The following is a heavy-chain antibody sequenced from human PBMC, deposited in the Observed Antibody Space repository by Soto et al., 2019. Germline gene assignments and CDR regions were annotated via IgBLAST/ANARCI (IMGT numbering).Heavy chain of an antibody. Sequence: SETLSLTCTVSGGSISSGGYYWSWIRQHPGKGLEWIGYIYYSGSTYYNPSLKSRVTISVDTSKNQFSLKLSSVTAADTAVYYCARYCTNGVCYDSWFDPWGQGTLVTVSS. V-gene: IGHV4-31*03. D-gene: IGHD2-8*01. J-gene: IGHJ5*02. CDR1: GGSISSGGYY. CDR3: ARYCTNGVCYDSWFDP. CDR2: IYYSGST.